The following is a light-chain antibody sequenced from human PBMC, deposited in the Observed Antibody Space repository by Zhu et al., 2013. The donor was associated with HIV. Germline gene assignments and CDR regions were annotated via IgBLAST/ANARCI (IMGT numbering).Light chain of an antibody. CDR2: GAS. CDR1: QSVNSD. V-gene: IGKV3-20*01. J-gene: IGKJ4*01. CDR3: QQYGSSPLLT. Sequence: EIVLTQFPATLSLSPGERVILSCRASQSVNSDIAWYRHRPGQAPRLLIYGASSRATGIPDRFSGSGSGTDFTLTISRLETEDFAVYYCQQYGSSPLLTFGGGTKVEIK.